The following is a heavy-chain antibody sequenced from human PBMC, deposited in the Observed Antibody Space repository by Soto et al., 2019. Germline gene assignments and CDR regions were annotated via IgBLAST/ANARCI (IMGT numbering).Heavy chain of an antibody. CDR1: GYTFTGYY. D-gene: IGHD2-15*01. J-gene: IGHJ4*02. CDR3: ARDRGGYCSGGSCYARTFDY. CDR2: INPSRGGT. Sequence: QVQLVQSGAEVKKPGASGKVSCKASGYTFTGYYMHWVRQAPGQGLEGMGWINPSRGGTNYAQKFQGWVTMTRDTSISTAYMELSRLRSDDTAVYYCARDRGGYCSGGSCYARTFDYWGQGTLVTVSS. V-gene: IGHV1-2*04.